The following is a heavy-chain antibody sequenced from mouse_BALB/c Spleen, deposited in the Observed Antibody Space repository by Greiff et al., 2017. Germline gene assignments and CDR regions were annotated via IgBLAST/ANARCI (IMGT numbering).Heavy chain of an antibody. CDR1: GFTFSDYY. Sequence: EVMLVESGGGLVKPGGSLKLSCAASGFTFSDYYMYWVRQTPEKRLEWVATISDGGSYTYYPDSVKGRFTISRDNAKNNLYLQMSSLKSEDTAMYYCARNYDYDAMDYWGQGTSVTVSS. V-gene: IGHV5-4*02. CDR2: ISDGGSYT. CDR3: ARNYDYDAMDY. J-gene: IGHJ4*01.